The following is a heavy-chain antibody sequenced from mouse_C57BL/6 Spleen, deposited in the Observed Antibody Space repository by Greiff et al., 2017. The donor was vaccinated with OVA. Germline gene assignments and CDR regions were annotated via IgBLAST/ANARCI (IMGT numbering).Heavy chain of an antibody. Sequence: EVQLVESGPGLVKPSQSLSLTCSVTGYSITSGYYWNWIRQFPGNKLEWMGYISYDGSNNYNPSLKNRISITRDTSKNQFFLKLNSVTTEDTAKYYCARGLYYGNPDYWGQGTTLTVSS. CDR1: GYSITSGYY. CDR2: ISYDGSN. J-gene: IGHJ2*01. V-gene: IGHV3-6*01. CDR3: ARGLYYGNPDY. D-gene: IGHD2-1*01.